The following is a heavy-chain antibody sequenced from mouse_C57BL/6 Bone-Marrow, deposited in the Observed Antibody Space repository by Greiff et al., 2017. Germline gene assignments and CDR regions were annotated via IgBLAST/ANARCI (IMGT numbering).Heavy chain of an antibody. V-gene: IGHV1-63*01. CDR3: ARAAYYSNSYYFDY. J-gene: IGHJ2*01. CDR1: GYTFTNYW. Sequence: QVHVKQSGAELVRPGTSVKMSCKASGYTFTNYWIGWAKQRPGHGLEWIGDIYPGGGYTNYNEKFKGKATLTADKSSSTAYMQFSSLTSEDSAIDYCARAAYYSNSYYFDYWGQGTTLTVSS. CDR2: IYPGGGYT. D-gene: IGHD2-5*01.